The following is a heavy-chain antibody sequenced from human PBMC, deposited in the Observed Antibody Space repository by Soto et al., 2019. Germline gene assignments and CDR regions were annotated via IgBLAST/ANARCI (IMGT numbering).Heavy chain of an antibody. J-gene: IGHJ3*02. D-gene: IGHD3-9*01. V-gene: IGHV3-53*01. CDR1: GFTVSSNY. Sequence: GGSLRLSCAASGFTVSSNYRSWVRQAPGKGLEWVSIIYSGGTTYYADSVKGRFTISRDNSKKTLSLQMNSLRAEDTAVYYCVREGDILTGYMVYLAFYIWGQETMVTASS. CDR3: VREGDILTGYMVYLAFYI. CDR2: IYSGGTT.